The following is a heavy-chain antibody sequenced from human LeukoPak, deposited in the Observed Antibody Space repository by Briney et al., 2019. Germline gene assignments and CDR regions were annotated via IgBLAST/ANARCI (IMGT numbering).Heavy chain of an antibody. D-gene: IGHD3-16*01. CDR2: SYLDNDD. V-gene: IGHV2-5*02. CDR1: WFLRPTSGRG. J-gene: IGHJ3*01. CDR3: AHIMITFGGVTRDDAFNF. Sequence: CGLTLVNPTQTLTLTCNFSWFLRPTSGRGVGWIRQTPGKALEWHEISYLDNDDRYSPSLKSRLTITKDTSKNQVFLIMTNLDPVDTATYYCAHIMITFGGVTRDDAFNFWGQGTMVTVSS.